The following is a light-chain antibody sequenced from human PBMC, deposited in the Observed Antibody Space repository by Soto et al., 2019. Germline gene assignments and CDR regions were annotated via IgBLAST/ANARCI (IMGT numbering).Light chain of an antibody. V-gene: IGLV2-8*01. Sequence: ALTQPPSASGSPGQSVTIPCTGTSSDVGGYNYVSWYQHHPGKAPKLMIYEVSKRPSGVPDRFSGSKSGNTASLTVSGLQAEDEADYYCSSYAGSNNFVVFGGGTKLTVL. CDR1: SSDVGGYNY. CDR3: SSYAGSNNFVV. J-gene: IGLJ2*01. CDR2: EVS.